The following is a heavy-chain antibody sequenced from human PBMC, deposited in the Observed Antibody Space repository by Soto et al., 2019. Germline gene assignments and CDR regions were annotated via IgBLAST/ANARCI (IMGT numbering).Heavy chain of an antibody. J-gene: IGHJ4*02. Sequence: SETLSLTCTVSGGSISSYYWSWIRQPPGKGLEWIGYIYYSGSTNYNPSLMSRVTISVDTSKNQFSLKLSSVTAADTAVYYCARVIWFGELYYFDYWGQGALVTVSS. CDR2: IYYSGST. D-gene: IGHD3-10*01. CDR1: GGSISSYY. CDR3: ARVIWFGELYYFDY. V-gene: IGHV4-59*01.